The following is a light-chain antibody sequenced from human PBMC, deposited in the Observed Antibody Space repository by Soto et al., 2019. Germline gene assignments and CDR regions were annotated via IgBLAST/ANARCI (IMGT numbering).Light chain of an antibody. Sequence: QSALTQPPSASGSPGQSVTISCTGTKSDIGVYDFVSWYQHHPGKAPRLIIYEVVQRPSGVPDRFSGSKSGNTASLTVSGLQSADEAYYFCKSYAGSNTYVFGSGTKSPS. CDR2: EVV. V-gene: IGLV2-8*01. CDR3: KSYAGSNTYV. J-gene: IGLJ1*01. CDR1: KSDIGVYDF.